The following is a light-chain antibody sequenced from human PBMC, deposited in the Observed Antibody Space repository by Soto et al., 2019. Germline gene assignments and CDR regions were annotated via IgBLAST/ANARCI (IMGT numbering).Light chain of an antibody. Sequence: PGERDTLSCSSSQTVGRNYVAWFQQKPGQAPRLLIYDASTRATGIPDKFGGSGSGTDFTLTISRLEPEDFAVYYCQQYVNSPITFGHGTRLEIK. CDR2: DAS. J-gene: IGKJ5*01. CDR3: QQYVNSPIT. CDR1: QTVGRNY. V-gene: IGKV3-20*01.